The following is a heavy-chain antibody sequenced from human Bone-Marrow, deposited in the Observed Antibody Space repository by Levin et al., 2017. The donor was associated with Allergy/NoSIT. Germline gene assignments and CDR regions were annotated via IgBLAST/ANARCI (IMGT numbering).Heavy chain of an antibody. CDR2: IYYSGST. V-gene: IGHV4-39*01. CDR3: ASGSGDRGKR. CDR1: GGSISSSSYY. Sequence: PSETLSLTCTVSGGSISSSSYYWGWIRQPPGKGLEWIGSIYYSGSTYYNPSLKSRVTISVDTSKNQFSLKLSSVTAADTAVYYCASGSGDRGKRWGQGTLVTVSS. D-gene: IGHD3-10*01. J-gene: IGHJ4*02.